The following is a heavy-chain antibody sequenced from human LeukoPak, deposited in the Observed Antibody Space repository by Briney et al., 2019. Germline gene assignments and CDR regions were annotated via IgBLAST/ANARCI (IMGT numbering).Heavy chain of an antibody. CDR2: TIPIFGTA. Sequence: SVKVSCKASGGTFSSYAISWVRQAPGQGLEWKGGTIPIFGTANYAQKFQGRVTITADESTSTAYMELSSLRSEDTAVYYCATLVVPAANDYWGQGTLVTVSS. V-gene: IGHV1-69*13. CDR1: GGTFSSYA. D-gene: IGHD2-2*01. J-gene: IGHJ4*02. CDR3: ATLVVPAANDY.